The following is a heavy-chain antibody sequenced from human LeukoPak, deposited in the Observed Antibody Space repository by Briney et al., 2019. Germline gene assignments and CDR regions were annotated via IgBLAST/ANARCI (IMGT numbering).Heavy chain of an antibody. D-gene: IGHD1-26*01. CDR2: ISGSADST. Sequence: GGSLRLSCAASGFTFSSYAMSWVRQAPGKGLEWVSVISGSADSTYYADSVKGRFTISRDNAKKSLYLQMNSLRAKDTAVYYCARGRQNSGSYSDAFDIWGQGTMVTVSS. J-gene: IGHJ3*02. V-gene: IGHV3-23*01. CDR1: GFTFSSYA. CDR3: ARGRQNSGSYSDAFDI.